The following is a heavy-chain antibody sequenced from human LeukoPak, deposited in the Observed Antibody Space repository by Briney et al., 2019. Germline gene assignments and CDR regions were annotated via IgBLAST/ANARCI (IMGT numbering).Heavy chain of an antibody. D-gene: IGHD5-12*01. CDR3: ARDMHIVATDGYVNWFDP. Sequence: ASVKVSCKASGYTFTDYYMHWVRQAPGQGLEWRGWINPNSGGTNYAQKFQGRVTMTRDTSISTAYMELSRLRSDDTALYYCARDMHIVATDGYVNWFDPWGQGTLVTVSS. CDR2: INPNSGGT. J-gene: IGHJ5*02. V-gene: IGHV1-2*02. CDR1: GYTFTDYY.